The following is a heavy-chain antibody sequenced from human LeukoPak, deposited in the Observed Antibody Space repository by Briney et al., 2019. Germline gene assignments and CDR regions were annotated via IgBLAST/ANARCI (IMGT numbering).Heavy chain of an antibody. D-gene: IGHD4-17*01. Sequence: PSETLSLTCTVSGGSFSSYYWTWIRPPPGKGLEWVGYIEHSGSTNYNPSLKSRVSISSATSKNQYSLELSSVTAADTAVYYCARLKATVSIHAYFDSWGQGTLVTVSS. CDR3: ARLKATVSIHAYFDS. CDR2: IEHSGST. CDR1: GGSFSSYY. J-gene: IGHJ4*02. V-gene: IGHV4-59*01.